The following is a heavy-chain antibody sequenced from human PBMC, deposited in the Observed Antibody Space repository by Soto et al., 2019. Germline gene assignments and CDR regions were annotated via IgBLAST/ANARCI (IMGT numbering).Heavy chain of an antibody. Sequence: EVQLVESGGGLVKPGGSLRLSCAGSGFTFGTFSMTWVRQAPGKGLEWVSSISSSRHYIYYADSARGRFTVSRDNAKNSLLQQMSSLRVEDTAVYYWARVLEMAASGGDYYSYGMDVWGQGTTVTVSS. CDR3: ARVLEMAASGGDYYSYGMDV. V-gene: IGHV3-21*01. CDR2: ISSSRHYI. J-gene: IGHJ6*02. D-gene: IGHD6-19*01. CDR1: GFTFGTFS.